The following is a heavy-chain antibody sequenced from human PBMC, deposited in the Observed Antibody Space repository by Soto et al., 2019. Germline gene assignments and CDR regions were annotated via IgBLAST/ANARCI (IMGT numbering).Heavy chain of an antibody. Sequence: EVQLVASGGGLVQPGGSLRLSCAASGFTVSSNYMSWVRQAPGKGLEWVSVIYNGGSTYYADSVKGRFTISRDNSKNTVYLQMNSLRVEDTAVYYCARGSSGYGYDAFDIWGQGTMVTVSS. CDR1: GFTVSSNY. D-gene: IGHD5-12*01. J-gene: IGHJ3*02. CDR3: ARGSSGYGYDAFDI. V-gene: IGHV3-66*01. CDR2: IYNGGST.